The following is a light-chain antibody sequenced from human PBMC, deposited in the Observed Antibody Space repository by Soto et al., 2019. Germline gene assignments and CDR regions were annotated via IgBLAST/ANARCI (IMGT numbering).Light chain of an antibody. Sequence: EIVLTQSPATLSLSPGEGATLACRSSQSVSSYLAWYQQKPGQAPRLLIYDASNRATGIPARFSGSGSGTDFTLIISSLEPEDFAVYYGQQRSNWPVTFGLGTKVE. J-gene: IGKJ1*01. CDR1: QSVSSY. CDR2: DAS. CDR3: QQRSNWPVT. V-gene: IGKV3-11*01.